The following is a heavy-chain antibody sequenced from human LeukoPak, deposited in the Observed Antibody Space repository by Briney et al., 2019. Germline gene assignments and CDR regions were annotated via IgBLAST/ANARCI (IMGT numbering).Heavy chain of an antibody. J-gene: IGHJ4*02. CDR3: ARHGGAYVDY. D-gene: IGHD3-10*01. Sequence: PSETLSLTCTVSGDSVGSSGHYWAWIRQPPGKGLEWIGAIYYSGVTYYNPSLKSRVTMLVDTSKNHFSLKVTSVTAADTAIYYCARHGGAYVDYWGQGTLVTVS. V-gene: IGHV4-39*01. CDR1: GDSVGSSGHY. CDR2: IYYSGVT.